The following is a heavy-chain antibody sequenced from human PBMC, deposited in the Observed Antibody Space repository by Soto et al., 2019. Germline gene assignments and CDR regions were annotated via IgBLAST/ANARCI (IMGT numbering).Heavy chain of an antibody. V-gene: IGHV4-39*02. D-gene: IGHD1-26*01. J-gene: IGHJ5*02. CDR1: GDSMTSSSYY. CDR2: IYYSERTSYNSGST. CDR3: ARDPGIVGTTTWFDP. Sequence: SETLSLTCTVSGDSMTSSSYYWGWIRQPPGKGLEWIGSIYYSERTSYNSGSTYYSPSLKSRVTISGDTSKSQFSLKLSSVTAADTAVYYCARDPGIVGTTTWFDPWGQGTLVTVSS.